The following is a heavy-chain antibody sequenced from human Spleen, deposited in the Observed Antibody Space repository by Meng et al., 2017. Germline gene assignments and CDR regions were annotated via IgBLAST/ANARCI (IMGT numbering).Heavy chain of an antibody. D-gene: IGHD3-22*01. CDR2: INHSGSN. CDR3: ARDYSSGYSPAMDY. CDR1: GGSFSGYY. V-gene: IGHV4-34*01. Sequence: SETLSLTCAVYGGSFSGYYWSWIRKPPGKGLEWIGEINHSGSNNYNPSLKSRVTISVDTSKNQFSLKLSSVTAADTAVYYCARDYSSGYSPAMDYWGQGTLVTVSS. J-gene: IGHJ4*02.